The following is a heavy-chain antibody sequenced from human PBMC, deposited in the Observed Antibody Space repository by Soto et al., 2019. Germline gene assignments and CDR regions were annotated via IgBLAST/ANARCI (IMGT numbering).Heavy chain of an antibody. CDR3: AKTAGDSGGYYSGNDAFDI. D-gene: IGHD3-22*01. CDR1: GFTFGNFA. Sequence: EVQLLESGGGLVQPGGSLRLSCAASGFTFGNFAMTWVRQAPGKGLEWVSVISGSGGSTYYADSVKGRFTISRDNAKNTLYPQKNRLRAKNTAVYHCAKTAGDSGGYYSGNDAFDIWGQGTMVTVSS. J-gene: IGHJ3*02. V-gene: IGHV3-23*01. CDR2: ISGSGGST.